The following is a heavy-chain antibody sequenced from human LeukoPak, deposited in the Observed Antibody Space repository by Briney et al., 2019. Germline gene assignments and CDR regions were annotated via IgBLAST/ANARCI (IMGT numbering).Heavy chain of an antibody. CDR2: ISGSGGST. Sequence: GGSLRLSCAASGFTFSSYSMNWVRQAPGKGLEWVSAISGSGGSTYYADSVKGRFTISRDNSKNTLYLQMNSLRAEDTAVYYCAKPRIDLDVDYWGQGTLVTVSS. D-gene: IGHD2-15*01. CDR1: GFTFSSYS. CDR3: AKPRIDLDVDY. V-gene: IGHV3-23*01. J-gene: IGHJ4*02.